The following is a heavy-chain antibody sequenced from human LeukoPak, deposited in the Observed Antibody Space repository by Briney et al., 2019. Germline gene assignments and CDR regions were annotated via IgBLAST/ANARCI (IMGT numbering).Heavy chain of an antibody. CDR2: ISGSGGST. CDR3: TTDLKETRTFDP. Sequence: GGSLRLSCAASGFTFSSYAMSWVRQAPGKGLEWVSAISGSGGSTYYADSVKGRFTISRDNSKNTLYLQMNSLKIEDTAVYYCTTDLKETRTFDPWGQGTLVTVSS. J-gene: IGHJ5*02. D-gene: IGHD1-7*01. V-gene: IGHV3-23*01. CDR1: GFTFSSYA.